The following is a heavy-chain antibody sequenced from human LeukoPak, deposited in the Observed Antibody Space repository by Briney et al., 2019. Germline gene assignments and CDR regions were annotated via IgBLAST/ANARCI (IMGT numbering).Heavy chain of an antibody. Sequence: SVKVSCKASGGTFSSYAISWVRQAPGQGLEWMGRIIPILGIANYAQKFQGRVTITADKSTSTANMELSSLRSEDTAVYYCTYGSGSYYVFDYWGQGTLVTVSS. J-gene: IGHJ4*02. D-gene: IGHD3-10*01. V-gene: IGHV1-69*04. CDR3: TYGSGSYYVFDY. CDR1: GGTFSSYA. CDR2: IIPILGIA.